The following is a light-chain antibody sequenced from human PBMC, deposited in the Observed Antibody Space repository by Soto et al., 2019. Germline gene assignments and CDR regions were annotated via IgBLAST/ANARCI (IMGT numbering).Light chain of an antibody. Sequence: DILLTQSPSTLSASVGDKVTITCRASESVDNWLAWYQQKPGEAPHLLISRTSIMQSGIPARFSGGGSGTEFTLTISSLQPEDLATYYCQQYGHCSRTFGQGTKVEI. CDR3: QQYGHCSRT. CDR2: RTS. V-gene: IGKV1-5*01. J-gene: IGKJ1*01. CDR1: ESVDNW.